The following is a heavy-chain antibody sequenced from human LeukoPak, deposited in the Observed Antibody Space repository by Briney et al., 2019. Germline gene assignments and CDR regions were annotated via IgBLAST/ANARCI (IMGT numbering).Heavy chain of an antibody. Sequence: GGSLRLSCAASGFTFSSYWMSWVRQAPGKGLEWVANIKQDGSEKYYVDSVEGRFTISRDNAKNSLYLQMNSLRAEDTAVYYCARVSPNTMTTLQYFDYWGQGTLVTVSS. CDR2: IKQDGSEK. CDR1: GFTFSSYW. CDR3: ARVSPNTMTTLQYFDY. V-gene: IGHV3-7*01. J-gene: IGHJ4*02. D-gene: IGHD4-17*01.